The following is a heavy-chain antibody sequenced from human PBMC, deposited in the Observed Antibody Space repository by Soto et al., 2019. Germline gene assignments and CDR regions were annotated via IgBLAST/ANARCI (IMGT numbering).Heavy chain of an antibody. V-gene: IGHV4-59*01. CDR1: GGSISSYC. D-gene: IGHD2-15*01. CDR3: ARGYCSGGSCYSWTHAFDI. Sequence: SETLSLTCTVSGGSISSYCWSWIRQPPGKGLEWIGYIYYSGSTNYNPSLKSRVTISVDTSKNQFSLKLSSVTAADTAVYYCARGYCSGGSCYSWTHAFDIWGQGTMVTVS. CDR2: IYYSGST. J-gene: IGHJ3*02.